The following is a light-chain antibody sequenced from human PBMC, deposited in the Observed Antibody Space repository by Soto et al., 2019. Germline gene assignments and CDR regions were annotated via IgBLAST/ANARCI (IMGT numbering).Light chain of an antibody. CDR2: GAS. J-gene: IGKJ1*01. CDR3: QHYSNWPPWT. Sequence: EIVMTQSPATLSVSPGERATHSCRASHSVSSNLAWYQQKPGQAPRLLIYGASTRAAGIPARFSGSGSGTEFTLTIRSLQSEDFAVYYCQHYSNWPPWTFGQGTKVEIK. V-gene: IGKV3-15*01. CDR1: HSVSSN.